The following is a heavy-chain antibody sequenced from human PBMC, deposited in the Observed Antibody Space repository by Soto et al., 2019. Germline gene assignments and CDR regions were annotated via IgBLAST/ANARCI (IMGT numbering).Heavy chain of an antibody. J-gene: IGHJ5*02. D-gene: IGHD6-13*01. CDR2: INAGNGNT. CDR1: GYTFTTSA. Sequence: GASVKVSCKASGYTFTTSAMHWVRQAPGQRLEWMGWINAGNGNTKYSQKFQGRVTITRDTSASTAYMELSSLRSEDTAVYYCARGKQQLSTSWFDPWGQGTLVTVSS. CDR3: ARGKQQLSTSWFDP. V-gene: IGHV1-3*01.